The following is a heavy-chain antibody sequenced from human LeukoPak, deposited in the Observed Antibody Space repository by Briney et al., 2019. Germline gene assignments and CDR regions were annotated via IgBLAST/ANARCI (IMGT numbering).Heavy chain of an antibody. CDR3: ARATIRYFDWFPGSFDY. V-gene: IGHV3-53*01. Sequence: GGSLRLSCAASGFTVSSNYMSWVRQAPGKGLEWVSVIYSGGSTYYADSVKGRFTISRDNSKNTLYLQMNILRAEDTAVYYCARATIRYFDWFPGSFDYWGQGTLVTVSS. J-gene: IGHJ4*02. D-gene: IGHD3-9*01. CDR1: GFTVSSNY. CDR2: IYSGGST.